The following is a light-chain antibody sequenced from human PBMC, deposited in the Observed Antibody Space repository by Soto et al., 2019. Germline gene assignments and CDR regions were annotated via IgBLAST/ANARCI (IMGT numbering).Light chain of an antibody. CDR1: QSVSSSF. V-gene: IGKV3-20*01. CDR3: QQYESSPLT. CDR2: RAS. Sequence: EIVLTQSPDTLSLSPWEIATLSCRASQSVSSSFLAWYHQKPGQAPRLLIYRASSRATGIPDRFTGSGSGTDFTLTISRLEPEDFAVYYCQQYESSPLTFGGGTKVEIK. J-gene: IGKJ4*01.